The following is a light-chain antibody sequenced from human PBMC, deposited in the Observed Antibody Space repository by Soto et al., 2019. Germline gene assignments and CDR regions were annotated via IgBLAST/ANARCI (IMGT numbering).Light chain of an antibody. V-gene: IGLV2-23*01. Sequence: QSVLTQPASVSGSPGQSITISCTGTGSDVGSYNLVSWYQQHPGKAPKLMIYEGSKRPSGVSNRFSGSKSGNTASLTISGLQAEDEADYYCCSYAGSSTPGYVFGTGTKVTVL. CDR3: CSYAGSSTPGYV. CDR1: GSDVGSYNL. CDR2: EGS. J-gene: IGLJ1*01.